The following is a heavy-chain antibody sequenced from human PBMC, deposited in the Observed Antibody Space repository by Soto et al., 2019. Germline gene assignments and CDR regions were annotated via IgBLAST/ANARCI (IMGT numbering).Heavy chain of an antibody. D-gene: IGHD6-13*01. V-gene: IGHV3-9*01. CDR1: GFTFDDYA. CDR3: AKDLYSRSWYEYAFDI. Sequence: EVQLVESGGCLVQPGRSLRLSCAASGFTFDDYAMHWVRQAPGKGLEWVSGISWNSGSIGYADSVKGRFTISRDNAKNYLYLQMNSLRAEYTALYYCAKDLYSRSWYEYAFDIWGQGTKVTVSS. J-gene: IGHJ3*02. CDR2: ISWNSGSI.